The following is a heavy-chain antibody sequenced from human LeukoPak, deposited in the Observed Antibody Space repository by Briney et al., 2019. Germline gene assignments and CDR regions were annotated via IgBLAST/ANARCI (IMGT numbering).Heavy chain of an antibody. CDR2: IYSSANI. Sequence: PSETLSLTCTVSGASITSYYWTWLRQPPGKELEWIGNIYSSANINFNPSLKSRVTISLDASKSHFSLKLNSVSAADTAIYYCARSPFVGGVGATSWYFELWGRGALVTVSS. J-gene: IGHJ2*01. D-gene: IGHD1-26*01. CDR3: ARSPFVGGVGATSWYFEL. CDR1: GASITSYY. V-gene: IGHV4-4*09.